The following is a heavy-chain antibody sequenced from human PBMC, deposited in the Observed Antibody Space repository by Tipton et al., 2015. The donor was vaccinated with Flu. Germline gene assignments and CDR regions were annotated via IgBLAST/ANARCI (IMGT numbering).Heavy chain of an antibody. D-gene: IGHD2-2*01. CDR2: ISSTGGAT. CDR1: GFTFGTYG. CDR3: AKETAGVPGALSVHYYYGMDV. V-gene: IGHV3-23*01. J-gene: IGHJ6*02. Sequence: SLRLSCAASGFTFGTYGLTWVRQAPGKGLEWVASISSTGGATYYAATVKGRFTVSRDNSRNTLYLQMETLRAEDTALYYCAKETAGVPGALSVHYYYGMDVWGQGTTVTVSS.